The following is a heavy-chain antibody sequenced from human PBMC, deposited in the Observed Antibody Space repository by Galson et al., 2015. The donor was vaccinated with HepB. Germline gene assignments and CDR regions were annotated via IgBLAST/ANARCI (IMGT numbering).Heavy chain of an antibody. CDR2: IYWNDDK. CDR3: AHHDILTGYYEFDY. Sequence: PALVKPTQTLTLTCTFSGFSLTTRGVGVGWIRQPPGKALEWLALIYWNDDKRSSPSLRGRLTVTKDTSKNQVVLTMTNMDPVETATYYCAHHDILTGYYEFDYWGQGTPVTVSS. J-gene: IGHJ4*02. V-gene: IGHV2-5*01. D-gene: IGHD3-9*01. CDR1: GFSLTTRGVG.